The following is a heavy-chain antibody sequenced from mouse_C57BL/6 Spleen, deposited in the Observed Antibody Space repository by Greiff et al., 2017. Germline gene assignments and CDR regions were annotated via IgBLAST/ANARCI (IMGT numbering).Heavy chain of an antibody. CDR2: IDPETGGT. J-gene: IGHJ3*01. D-gene: IGHD1-1*01. CDR1: GYTFTDYE. Sequence: VKLMESGAELVRPGASVTLSCKASGYTFTDYEMHWVKQTPVHGLEWIGAIDPETGGTAYNQKFKGKAILTADKSSSTAYMELRSLTSEDAAVYYCTRRAHGSSSFAYWGQGTLVTVSA. V-gene: IGHV1-15*01. CDR3: TRRAHGSSSFAY.